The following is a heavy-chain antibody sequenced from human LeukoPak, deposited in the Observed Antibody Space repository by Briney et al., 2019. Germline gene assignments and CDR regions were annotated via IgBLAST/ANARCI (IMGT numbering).Heavy chain of an antibody. CDR2: IKQDGSEK. CDR1: GFTFSSYW. Sequence: GGSLRLSCAASGFTFSSYWMSWVRQAPGKGLEWVANIKQDGSEKYYVDSVKGRFTISRDNAKNSLYLQMNSLRAEDTAVYYCARYPPDYDGSGNQPRVSYDYWGHGTLVTVSS. V-gene: IGHV3-7*01. CDR3: ARYPPDYDGSGNQPRVSYDY. J-gene: IGHJ4*01. D-gene: IGHD3-10*01.